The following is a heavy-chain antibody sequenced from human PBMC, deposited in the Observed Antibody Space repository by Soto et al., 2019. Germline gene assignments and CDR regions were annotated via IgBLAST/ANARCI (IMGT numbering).Heavy chain of an antibody. D-gene: IGHD3-10*01. Sequence: QLQLQESGSGLVRPSQTLSLTCTVSGASIGSGSYSWNWIRQPPGQGLEWIGYLHHSGDTYFNPSLRRRVSISVDRSNNQCSLKLISVTAADTAVYYCARFPLWFGELDYWGQGALVTVSS. V-gene: IGHV4-30-2*01. CDR1: GASIGSGSYS. J-gene: IGHJ4*02. CDR2: LHHSGDT. CDR3: ARFPLWFGELDY.